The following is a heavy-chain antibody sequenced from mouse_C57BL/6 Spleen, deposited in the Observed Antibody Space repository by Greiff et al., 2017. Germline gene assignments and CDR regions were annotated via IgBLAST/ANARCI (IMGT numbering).Heavy chain of an antibody. V-gene: IGHV1-22*01. CDR3: AEGDYPYWYFDV. CDR2: INPNNGGT. D-gene: IGHD2-4*01. Sequence: EVQLQQSGPELVKPGASVKMSCKASGYTFTDYNMHWVKQSHGKSLEWIGYINPNNGGTSYNQKFKGKATLTVNKSSSTAYMELRSLTSEDSAVYYCAEGDYPYWYFDVWGTGTTVTVSS. J-gene: IGHJ1*03. CDR1: GYTFTDYN.